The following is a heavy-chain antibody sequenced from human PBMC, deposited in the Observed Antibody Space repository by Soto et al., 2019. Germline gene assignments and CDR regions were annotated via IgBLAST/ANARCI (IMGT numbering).Heavy chain of an antibody. Sequence: QVQLVQSGAEVKKPGSSVKVSCKASGGGFNSYAFSWVRQAPGQGLEWMGALIPSFGTANYAQKFQGRVTITADESTTTVYRDRSRLTPDDTAMYFCARAGDCSGGSCYSFILDYWGQGTQVTVSS. V-gene: IGHV1-69*01. CDR1: GGGFNSYA. CDR3: ARAGDCSGGSCYSFILDY. D-gene: IGHD2-15*01. CDR2: LIPSFGTA. J-gene: IGHJ4*02.